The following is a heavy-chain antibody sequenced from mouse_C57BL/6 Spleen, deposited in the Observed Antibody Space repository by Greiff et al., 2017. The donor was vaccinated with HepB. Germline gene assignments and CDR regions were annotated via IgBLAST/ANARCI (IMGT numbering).Heavy chain of an antibody. CDR2: IYPGSGST. CDR1: GYTFTSYW. J-gene: IGHJ3*01. V-gene: IGHV1-55*01. Sequence: VQLQQPGAELVKPGASVKMSCKASGYTFTSYWITWVKQRPGQGLEWIGDIYPGSGSTNYNEKFKSKATLTVDTSSSTAYMQLRSLTSEDSAVYYCARSGNDGGDWFDYWGQGTLVTVYA. D-gene: IGHD2-2*01. CDR3: ARSGNDGGDWFDY.